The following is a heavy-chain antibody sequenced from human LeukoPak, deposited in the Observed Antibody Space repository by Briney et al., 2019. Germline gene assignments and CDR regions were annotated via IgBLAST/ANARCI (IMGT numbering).Heavy chain of an antibody. CDR3: ARDVQWLHYFDH. V-gene: IGHV1-18*01. Sequence: ASVKVSCKASGYTFTSYGFSWVRQAPGQGLEWMGWISAYNAHTNYAQKLQDRITMTTDKSTNTAYMELRSLISDDTAGYYCARDVQWLHYFDHWGQGTLVTVSS. D-gene: IGHD6-19*01. J-gene: IGHJ4*02. CDR1: GYTFTSYG. CDR2: ISAYNAHT.